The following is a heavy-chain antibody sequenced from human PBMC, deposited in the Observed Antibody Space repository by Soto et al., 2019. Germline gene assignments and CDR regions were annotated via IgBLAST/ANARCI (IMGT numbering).Heavy chain of an antibody. CDR1: GDSLRSGDYY. V-gene: IGHV4-30-4*02. Sequence: SETLSLTCTVSGDSLRSGDYYWSWIRQPPGKGLEWIGYIYNSGSTYYEPSLRSRLTISEDLSKNQLSLRLTAVTAADTPVYYCARGVDTMAFDHWGQGTLVT. CDR2: IYNSGST. CDR3: ARGVDTMAFDH. D-gene: IGHD2-2*01. J-gene: IGHJ5*02.